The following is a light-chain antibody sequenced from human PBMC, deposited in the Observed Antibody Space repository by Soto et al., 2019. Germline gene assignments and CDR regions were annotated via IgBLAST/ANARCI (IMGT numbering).Light chain of an antibody. Sequence: EVVLTQSPATLSVSQGDRAILSCWASQSVGSLLAWYQQKPGQAPMLLIYRASTRASETPARFSGSGSGTDFTLTISSLQFEYFAVSYCQQYNGWPITCGQGTRLEIK. CDR1: QSVGSL. CDR3: QQYNGWPIT. V-gene: IGKV3-15*01. CDR2: RAS. J-gene: IGKJ5*01.